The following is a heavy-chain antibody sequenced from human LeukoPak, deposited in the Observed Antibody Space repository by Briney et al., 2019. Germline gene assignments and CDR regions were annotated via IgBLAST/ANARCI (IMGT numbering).Heavy chain of an antibody. CDR1: GYTFRRFG. Sequence: ASVKVYCKASGYTFRRFGVSWVRQAPGQGLEWMGGIIPILETTNYAHKFQGRVSITTDESTSTAYMELSSLRSEDTAVYYCAREGGIAAAGLNWLDPWGQGTLVTVSS. J-gene: IGHJ5*02. CDR2: IIPILETT. CDR3: AREGGIAAAGLNWLDP. V-gene: IGHV1-69*05. D-gene: IGHD6-13*01.